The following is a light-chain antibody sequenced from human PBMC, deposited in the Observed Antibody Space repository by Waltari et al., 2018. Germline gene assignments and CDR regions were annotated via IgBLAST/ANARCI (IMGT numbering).Light chain of an antibody. CDR1: QSISKY. J-gene: IGKJ1*01. Sequence: VLTQSPGTLSLSHGERATLSCRASQSISKYLVWYQQRPGHAPRLLIYAASTRATGIPDRFSGSGFGTDFTLTISRLEPEDFAMYYCQNHERLPATFGQGTKVEIK. CDR2: AAS. CDR3: QNHERLPAT. V-gene: IGKV3-20*01.